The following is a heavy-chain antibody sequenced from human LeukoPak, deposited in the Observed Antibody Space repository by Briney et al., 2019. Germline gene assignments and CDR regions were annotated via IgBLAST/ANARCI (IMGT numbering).Heavy chain of an antibody. CDR1: GYTFTRYY. Sequence: ASVKVSCKASGYTFTRYYTHWVRQAPGQGLEWMGWINPNSGGTNYAQKFQGRVTMTRDTSISTAYMELSRLRSDDTAVYYCARDRVLLWFGEYDWGQGTLVTVSS. J-gene: IGHJ4*02. V-gene: IGHV1-2*02. D-gene: IGHD3-10*01. CDR2: INPNSGGT. CDR3: ARDRVLLWFGEYD.